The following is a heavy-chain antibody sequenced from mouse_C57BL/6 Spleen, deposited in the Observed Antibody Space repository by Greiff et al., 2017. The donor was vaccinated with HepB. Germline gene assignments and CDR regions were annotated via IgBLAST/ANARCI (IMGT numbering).Heavy chain of an antibody. J-gene: IGHJ1*03. CDR1: GFTFSSYT. CDR2: ISGGGGNT. V-gene: IGHV5-9*01. Sequence: EVHLVESGGGLVKPGGSLKLSCAASGFTFSSYTMSWVRQTPEKRLEWVATISGGGGNTYYPDSVKGRFTISRDNAKNTLYLQMSSLRSEDTALYYCARHSYYSNYHWYFDVWGTGTTVTVSS. D-gene: IGHD2-5*01. CDR3: ARHSYYSNYHWYFDV.